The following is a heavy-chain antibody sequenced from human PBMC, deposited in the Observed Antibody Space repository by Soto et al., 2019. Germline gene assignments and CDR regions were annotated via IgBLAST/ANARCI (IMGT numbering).Heavy chain of an antibody. CDR1: GGSINSHY. D-gene: IGHD2-8*02. Sequence: SETLSLTCTVSGGSINSHYWGWIRQPPGKGLEWIGEINHSGSTNYNPSLKSRVTISVDTSKNQFSLKLTSVTAADTAVYYCARDKITGLFDYWGQGTLVTVSS. V-gene: IGHV4-34*01. CDR2: INHSGST. J-gene: IGHJ4*02. CDR3: ARDKITGLFDY.